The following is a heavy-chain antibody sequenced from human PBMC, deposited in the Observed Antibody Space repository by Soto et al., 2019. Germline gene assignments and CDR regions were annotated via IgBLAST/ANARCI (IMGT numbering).Heavy chain of an antibody. D-gene: IGHD6-19*01. Sequence: VQLGESGGGVVQPGRSLRLSCAASGFIFSRYAMHWVRQAPGKGLEWVAVISYDGSNKYYADSAKSRFTISRDNSNNTLYLQMNSLRPEDTAAYYCAKERTITAVTGIAFDYWGRGTLVTVSS. CDR3: AKERTITAVTGIAFDY. V-gene: IGHV3-30*04. CDR1: GFIFSRYA. J-gene: IGHJ4*02. CDR2: ISYDGSNK.